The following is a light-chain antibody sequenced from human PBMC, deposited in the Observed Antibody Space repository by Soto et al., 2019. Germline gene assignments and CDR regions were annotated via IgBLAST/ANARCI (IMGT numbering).Light chain of an antibody. CDR1: SSNIASNH. J-gene: IGLJ1*01. CDR2: DDN. Sequence: QSVLTQPPSVSAAPGQRVTISCSGTSSNIASNHVSWYQQFPGTAPRLLIYDDNKRPSGIPDRFSASKSGTSATLGITGLQSGDEADYYCGTWDSSLSGGVFGTGTKV. CDR3: GTWDSSLSGGV. V-gene: IGLV1-51*01.